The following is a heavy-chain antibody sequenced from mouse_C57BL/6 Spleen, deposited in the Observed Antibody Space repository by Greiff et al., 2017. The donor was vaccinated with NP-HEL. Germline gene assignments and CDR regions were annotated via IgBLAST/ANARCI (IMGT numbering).Heavy chain of an antibody. CDR3: ERDRDYYGSSPGFAY. D-gene: IGHD1-1*01. CDR2: INPYNGGT. J-gene: IGHJ3*01. CDR1: GYTFTDYY. V-gene: IGHV1-19*01. Sequence: EVQLQQSGPVLVKPGASVKMSCKASGYTFTDYYMNWVKQSHGKSLEWIGVINPYNGGTSYNQKFKGKATLTVDKSSSTAYMELISLTSEDSAVDYGERDRDYYGSSPGFAYWGKGTLVTVAA.